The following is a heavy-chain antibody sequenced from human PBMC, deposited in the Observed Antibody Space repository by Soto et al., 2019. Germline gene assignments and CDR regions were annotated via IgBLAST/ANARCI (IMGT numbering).Heavy chain of an antibody. D-gene: IGHD6-19*01. CDR2: VIPTQRTT. J-gene: IGHJ6*02. Sequence: QVQLVQSGAEVKKPGTSVRVSCKASGDTFIGYSISWVRQAPRQGLEWMGWVIPTQRTTKYAQRVQGRVTMSVEQFASTTYMELSSLRPEDTALYYCVIDRLIVAVSVGRMDVWGQGTTVTVSS. CDR3: VIDRLIVAVSVGRMDV. CDR1: GDTFIGYS. V-gene: IGHV1-69*01.